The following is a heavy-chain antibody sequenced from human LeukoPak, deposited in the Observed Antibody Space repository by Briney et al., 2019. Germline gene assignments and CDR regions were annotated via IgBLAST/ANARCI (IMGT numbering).Heavy chain of an antibody. V-gene: IGHV1-18*01. J-gene: IGHJ4*02. CDR1: GYTFTSYG. Sequence: ASVKVSCKASGYTFTSYGISWVRQAPGQGLEWMGWISAYNGNTNYAQKLQGRVTMTTDTSTSTAYMELRSLRSDDTAVYYRARAPGDGSGSYYSYYWGQGTLVTVSS. CDR2: ISAYNGNT. CDR3: ARAPGDGSGSYYSYY. D-gene: IGHD3-10*01.